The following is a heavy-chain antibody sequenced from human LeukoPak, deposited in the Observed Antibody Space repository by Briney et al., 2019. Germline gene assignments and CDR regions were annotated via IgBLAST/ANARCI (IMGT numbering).Heavy chain of an antibody. Sequence: PGGSLRLSCAASRFTFTGYYMHWVRQAPGQGLEWMGWINPNSGGTNYAQKFQGRVTMTRDTSISTAYMELSRLRSDDTAVYYCAREGTYDYGDYWGQGTLVTVSS. V-gene: IGHV1-2*02. J-gene: IGHJ4*02. CDR3: AREGTYDYGDY. CDR2: INPNSGGT. D-gene: IGHD1-14*01. CDR1: RFTFTGYY.